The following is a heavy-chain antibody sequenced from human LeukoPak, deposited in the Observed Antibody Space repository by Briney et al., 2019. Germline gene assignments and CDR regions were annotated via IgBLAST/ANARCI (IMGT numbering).Heavy chain of an antibody. J-gene: IGHJ4*02. D-gene: IGHD1-14*01. CDR2: IGPTGTDR. V-gene: IGHV3-21*01. Sequence: GGSLRLSCAASGFTFSSCGFNWVRQAPGKGLEWVSSIGPTGTDRYYADSVRGRFTISRDNAKNSMYLQMDSLRDEDTAVYYCATETIGRHYDYWGQGTLLAVSS. CDR3: ATETIGRHYDY. CDR1: GFTFSSCG.